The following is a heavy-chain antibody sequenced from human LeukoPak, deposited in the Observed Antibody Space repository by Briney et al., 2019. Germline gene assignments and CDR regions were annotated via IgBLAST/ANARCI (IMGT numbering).Heavy chain of an antibody. D-gene: IGHD2-15*01. CDR2: ISGSGGST. V-gene: IGHV3-23*01. Sequence: GGSLRLSCAASGFTFSSYAMSWVRQAPGKGLEWVSAISGSGGSTYYADSVKGRFTISRDNSKNTLYLQMNSLRAEDTAVYYCAKDSRLGYCSGGSCYYFEYWGQGTLVTVSS. CDR1: GFTFSSYA. J-gene: IGHJ4*02. CDR3: AKDSRLGYCSGGSCYYFEY.